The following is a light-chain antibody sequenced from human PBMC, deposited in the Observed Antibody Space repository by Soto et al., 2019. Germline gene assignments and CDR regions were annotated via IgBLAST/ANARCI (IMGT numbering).Light chain of an antibody. Sequence: EIVLTQSPGTLSLSPGERATLSCRASQSVSSSYLAWYQHKPGQAPRLLIYGASSRATGIPDRFSGSGSGTDFPLSISRLEPEDFAVYYFQQYRSSPHTFGQGTKLEIK. CDR1: QSVSSSY. CDR3: QQYRSSPHT. J-gene: IGKJ2*01. CDR2: GAS. V-gene: IGKV3-20*01.